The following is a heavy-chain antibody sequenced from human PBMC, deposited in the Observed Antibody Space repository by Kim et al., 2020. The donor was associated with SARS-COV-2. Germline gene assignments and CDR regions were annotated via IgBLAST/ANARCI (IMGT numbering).Heavy chain of an antibody. CDR1: GFPFSDYY. V-gene: IGHV3-11*05. D-gene: IGHD3-22*01. CDR3: ERDIPSWSYHDTSDYTDDADVDY. Sequence: GGSLRLSCAASGFPFSDYYMSWIRQAPGKGLEWVSYISSSSNYTNYADSVKGRFANSRDNAERTVFLQMNSLRAEDTAVYYCERDIPSWSYHDTSDYTDDADVDYWGLRTLVTVSS. CDR2: ISSSSNYT. J-gene: IGHJ4*02.